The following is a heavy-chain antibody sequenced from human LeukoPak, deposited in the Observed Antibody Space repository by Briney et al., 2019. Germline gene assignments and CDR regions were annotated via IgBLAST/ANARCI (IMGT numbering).Heavy chain of an antibody. D-gene: IGHD4-17*01. Sequence: GGSLRVSCAASGFTFSSYAMSWVRQAPGKGLDWVSSISDSGGSTYYADSMKGRFTISRDNSKNTLYLQMNSLRAEDTAVYYCAKGQDGFFDYWGQGTLVTVSS. CDR1: GFTFSSYA. J-gene: IGHJ4*02. V-gene: IGHV3-23*01. CDR3: AKGQDGFFDY. CDR2: ISDSGGST.